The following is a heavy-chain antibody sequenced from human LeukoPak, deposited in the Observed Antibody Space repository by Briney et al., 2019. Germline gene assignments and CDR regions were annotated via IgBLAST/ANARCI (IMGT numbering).Heavy chain of an antibody. CDR3: TSGLYYDITHHYYYYMDV. CDR2: IRSKANSYAT. Sequence: GGSLRLSCAASGFTFSGSAMHWVRQASGKGLEWVGRIRSKANSYATAYAASVKGRFTISRDDSKNTAYLQMNSLKTEDMAVYYCTSGLYYDITHHYYYYMDVWGKGTTVTVSS. D-gene: IGHD3-3*01. V-gene: IGHV3-73*01. J-gene: IGHJ6*03. CDR1: GFTFSGSA.